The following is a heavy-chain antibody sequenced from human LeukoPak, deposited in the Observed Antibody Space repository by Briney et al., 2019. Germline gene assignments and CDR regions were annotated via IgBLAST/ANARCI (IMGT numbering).Heavy chain of an antibody. D-gene: IGHD1-26*01. V-gene: IGHV3-48*03. Sequence: PGGSLRLSCAASGHTFSSYEMNWVRQAPGKGLEWVSYISSSGNNIYYADSVKGRFTISRDNAKKSLYLQMDSLRAEDSGLYYCARAGSYFDYWGQGTLVTVSS. CDR3: ARAGSYFDY. J-gene: IGHJ4*02. CDR2: ISSSGNNI. CDR1: GHTFSSYE.